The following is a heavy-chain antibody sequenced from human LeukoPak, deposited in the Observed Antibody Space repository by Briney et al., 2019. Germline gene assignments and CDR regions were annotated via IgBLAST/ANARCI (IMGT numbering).Heavy chain of an antibody. J-gene: IGHJ4*02. CDR2: MNPNSGNT. D-gene: IGHD3-16*02. CDR3: ARAVPGPAPASYRFDY. V-gene: IGHV1-8*01. CDR1: GYTFTSYD. Sequence: ASVKVSCKASGYTFTSYDINWVRQATGQGLEWMGWMNPNSGNTGYAQKFQGRVTMTRNTSLSTAYMELSSLRSEDTAVYYCARAVPGPAPASYRFDYWGQGTLVTVSS.